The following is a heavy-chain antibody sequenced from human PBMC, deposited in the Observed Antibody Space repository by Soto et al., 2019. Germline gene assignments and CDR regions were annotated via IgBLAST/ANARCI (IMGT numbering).Heavy chain of an antibody. V-gene: IGHV1-46*01. J-gene: IGHJ1*01. CDR2: INPSGGST. CDR3: ARAIAVAGTRSVYFQH. Sequence: ASVKVSCKASGYTFTSYYMHWVRQAPGQGLEWMGIINPSGGSTSYAQKFQGRVTMIRCTSTSTVYMELSSLRSEDTAVDYCARAIAVAGTRSVYFQHWGQGSLVTVSS. CDR1: GYTFTSYY. D-gene: IGHD6-19*01.